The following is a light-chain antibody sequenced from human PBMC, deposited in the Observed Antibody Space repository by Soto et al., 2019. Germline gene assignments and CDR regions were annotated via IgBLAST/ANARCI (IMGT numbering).Light chain of an antibody. CDR1: QSISSW. CDR2: KAS. CDR3: QQYSSPWA. Sequence: DIQMTQSPSTLSASVGDRVTITCRASQSISSWLAWYQQKPGKAPKLLIYKASNLESGVPSRFSGSGSGTEFTLTISSLQPDDFATYYCQQYSSPWAFGQGTKVEIK. V-gene: IGKV1-5*03. J-gene: IGKJ1*01.